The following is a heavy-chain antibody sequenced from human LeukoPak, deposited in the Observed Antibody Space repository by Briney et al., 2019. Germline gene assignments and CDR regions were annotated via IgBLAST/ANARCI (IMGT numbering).Heavy chain of an antibody. CDR1: GFTFRSYW. CDR3: ARDQIYCSGGYCYFDY. V-gene: IGHV3-74*01. CDR2: INSDGSST. D-gene: IGHD2-15*01. J-gene: IGHJ4*02. Sequence: GGSLRPSCAASGFTFRSYWMHWVRQAPGKGLVWVSRINSDGSSTSYADSVKGRFTISRDSAKNTLYLQMNSLRVEDSAVYYCARDQIYCSGGYCYFDYWGQGTLVTVSS.